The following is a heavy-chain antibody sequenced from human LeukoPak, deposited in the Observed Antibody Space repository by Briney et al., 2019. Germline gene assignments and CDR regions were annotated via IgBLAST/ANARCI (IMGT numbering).Heavy chain of an antibody. CDR1: GFTFSAYW. CDR3: AREMLAAVAAQS. V-gene: IGHV3-7*01. J-gene: IGHJ5*02. CDR2: IIEGGDLK. D-gene: IGHD6-19*01. Sequence: GGSLRLSCAASGFTFSAYWMTWVRQAPGKGLAWVANIIEGGDLKYYVDSVKGRFTISRDNTKNSLYLQMTSLRADDTAVYYCAREMLAAVAAQSWGQGTLVTVSS.